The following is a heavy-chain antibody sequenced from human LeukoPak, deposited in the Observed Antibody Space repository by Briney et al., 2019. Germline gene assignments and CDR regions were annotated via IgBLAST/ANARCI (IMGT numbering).Heavy chain of an antibody. D-gene: IGHD6-19*01. CDR1: GYSFTGYY. Sequence: GASVKVSCKASGYSFTGYYMHWVRQAPGQGLEWMGWIYPNTGGTTYAQNFQGRVTMTRDTSITTAYLELSRLRPDDTAVYHCARADGSSGWYRDNWFDPWGQGTLVTVSS. V-gene: IGHV1-2*02. CDR2: IYPNTGGT. J-gene: IGHJ5*02. CDR3: ARADGSSGWYRDNWFDP.